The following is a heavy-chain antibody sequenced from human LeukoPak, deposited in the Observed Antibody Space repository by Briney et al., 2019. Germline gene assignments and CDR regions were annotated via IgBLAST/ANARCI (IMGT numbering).Heavy chain of an antibody. Sequence: SETLSLTCTVSVGSISSGDYYWSWIRQPPGKGLEWIVHIYYRGSSSYNPSLKSRVTISVDTSKNQFSLKLNSVTAADTAVYYCARGDSSTWSFKIWGQGTLVTVSS. V-gene: IGHV4-30-4*01. CDR2: IYYRGSS. D-gene: IGHD6-13*01. CDR3: ARGDSSTWSFKI. J-gene: IGHJ4*02. CDR1: VGSISSGDYY.